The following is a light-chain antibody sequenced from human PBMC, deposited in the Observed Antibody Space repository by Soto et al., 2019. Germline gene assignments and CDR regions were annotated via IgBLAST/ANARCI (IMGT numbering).Light chain of an antibody. CDR3: QHYNSEPWT. Sequence: DIEMTQSPSTLSSSVGERVTITCRASQTIRNWLAWYQQRPGKAPKVLIYDASTLESGVPARFSGSGSETEFTLTISSLQPEDSAAYYCQHYNSEPWTFGQGTKVEIK. J-gene: IGKJ1*01. CDR1: QTIRNW. CDR2: DAS. V-gene: IGKV1-5*01.